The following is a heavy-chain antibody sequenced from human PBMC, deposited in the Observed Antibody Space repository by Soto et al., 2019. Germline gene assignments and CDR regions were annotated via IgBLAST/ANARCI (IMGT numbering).Heavy chain of an antibody. CDR3: AKKFKIGRTRESFLDY. J-gene: IGHJ4*02. Sequence: GGSLRLSCAASGFTFSSYTMNWVRQAPGKGLEWVSSISSSSSYIYYADSVKGRFTISRDNAKNSLYLQMNGLRAEDTAVYYRAKKFKIGRTRESFLDYWGQGTLVPVSS. CDR2: ISSSSSYI. D-gene: IGHD1-1*01. CDR1: GFTFSSYT. V-gene: IGHV3-21*01.